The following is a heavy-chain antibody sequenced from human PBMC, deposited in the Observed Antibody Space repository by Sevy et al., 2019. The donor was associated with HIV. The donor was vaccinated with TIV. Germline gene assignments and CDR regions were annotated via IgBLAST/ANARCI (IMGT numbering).Heavy chain of an antibody. CDR3: AKSVDA. J-gene: IGHJ6*04. CDR2: INTDGSGK. Sequence: GGSLRLSCAASGFTFNNYWMTWFRQAQGKGLEWVANINTDGSGKYYVDYVRGRFTISRDNAKNSLYLQMNSLRADDTAVYYCAKSVDAWGKGTTVTVSS. CDR1: GFTFNNYW. V-gene: IGHV3-7*01.